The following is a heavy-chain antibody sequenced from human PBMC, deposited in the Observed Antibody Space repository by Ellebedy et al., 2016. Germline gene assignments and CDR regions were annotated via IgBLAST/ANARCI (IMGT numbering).Heavy chain of an antibody. V-gene: IGHV3-23*01. J-gene: IGHJ3*02. Sequence: GESLKISXAASGFTFSSYAMSWVRQAPGKGLEWVSAISGSGGSTYYADSVKGRFTISRDNSKNTLYLQMNSLRAEDTAVYYCATRFKIVVVPAAIGAFDIWGRGTMVTVSS. D-gene: IGHD2-2*02. CDR2: ISGSGGST. CDR3: ATRFKIVVVPAAIGAFDI. CDR1: GFTFSSYA.